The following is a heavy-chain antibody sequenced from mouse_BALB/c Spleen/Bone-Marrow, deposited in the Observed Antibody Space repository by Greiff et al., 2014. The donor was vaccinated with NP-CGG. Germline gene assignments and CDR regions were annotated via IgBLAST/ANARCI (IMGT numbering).Heavy chain of an antibody. D-gene: IGHD1-1*01. J-gene: IGHJ4*01. CDR1: GYTFTSYW. Sequence: VQLQQSGAELAKPGASVKMSCKASGYTFTSYWMHWVKQRPGQGLEWIGYINPSTGYTEYNQKFKDKATLTADKSSSTAYMQLSSLTSEDSAVYYCARPPYSYGSSYDAIDYWGQGTLVTVSS. CDR3: ARPPYSYGSSYDAIDY. V-gene: IGHV1-7*01. CDR2: INPSTGYT.